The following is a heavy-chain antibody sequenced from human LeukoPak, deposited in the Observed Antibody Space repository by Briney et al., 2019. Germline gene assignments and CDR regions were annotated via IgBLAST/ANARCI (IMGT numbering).Heavy chain of an antibody. CDR2: ISSSGSTI. CDR3: AGDGYFSTSKSSGGAFDI. J-gene: IGHJ3*02. V-gene: IGHV3-48*03. CDR1: GFTFSSYE. Sequence: GGSLRLSCAASGFTFSSYEMNWVRQAPGKGLEWVSYISSSGSTIYYADSVKGRFTISRDNAKNSLYLQMNSLRAEDTAVYYCAGDGYFSTSKSSGGAFDIWGQGTMVTVSS. D-gene: IGHD3-22*01.